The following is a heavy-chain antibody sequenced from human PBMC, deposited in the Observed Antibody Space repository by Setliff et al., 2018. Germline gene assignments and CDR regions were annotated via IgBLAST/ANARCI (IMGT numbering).Heavy chain of an antibody. D-gene: IGHD1-26*01. CDR2: IKSKPDGGAA. V-gene: IGHV3-15*01. CDR1: GFTLSNAW. Sequence: GGSLRLSCAASGFTLSNAWMIWVRQAPGKGLEWVGQIKSKPDGGAAEYASPVRGRFTISRDDSKSTLYLQMSSLRAEDTAVYYCAKDGVGPTYTYFFDYWGQGTQVTVSS. J-gene: IGHJ4*02. CDR3: AKDGVGPTYTYFFDY.